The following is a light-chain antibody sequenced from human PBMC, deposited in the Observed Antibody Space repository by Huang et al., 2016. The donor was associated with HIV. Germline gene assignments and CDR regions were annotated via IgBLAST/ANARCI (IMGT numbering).Light chain of an antibody. CDR3: QQRSNWPLT. Sequence: EIVLTQSPVTLSLSPGKRATFSCRASQNIGTDLAWYQHKPGQAPRLLVYDASIRATGIPARFSGSGSGTDFTLTINSLDPEEFAVYYCQQRSNWPLTFGGGTKLEIK. CDR2: DAS. CDR1: QNIGTD. V-gene: IGKV3-11*01. J-gene: IGKJ4*01.